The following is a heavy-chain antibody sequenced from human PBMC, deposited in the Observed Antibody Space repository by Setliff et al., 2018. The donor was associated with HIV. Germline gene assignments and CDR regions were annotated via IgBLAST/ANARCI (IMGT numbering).Heavy chain of an antibody. V-gene: IGHV4-34*12. CDR2: IIHSGIT. Sequence: SETLSLTCAVSGGSFSDYSWTWIRQPPGKGLEWIGEIIHSGITNYSPSLKSRVTISVDTSKNQFPLKLSSVTAADTAVYYCAGSWSGYPLSFGYWGQGTLVTVSS. D-gene: IGHD3-3*01. J-gene: IGHJ4*02. CDR1: GGSFSDYS. CDR3: AGSWSGYPLSFGY.